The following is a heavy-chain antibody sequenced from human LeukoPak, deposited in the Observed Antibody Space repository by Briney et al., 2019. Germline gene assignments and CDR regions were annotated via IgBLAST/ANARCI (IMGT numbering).Heavy chain of an antibody. CDR1: GGSISSYY. D-gene: IGHD5-18*01. Sequence: PSETLSLTCTVSGGSISSYYWSWFRQPPGKGLEWIGYIYYSGSTNYNPSLKSRVTISVDTSKNQFSLKLSSVTAADTAVYYCARGSWIQLWLTPDLWGRGTLVTVSS. V-gene: IGHV4-59*01. J-gene: IGHJ2*01. CDR3: ARGSWIQLWLTPDL. CDR2: IYYSGST.